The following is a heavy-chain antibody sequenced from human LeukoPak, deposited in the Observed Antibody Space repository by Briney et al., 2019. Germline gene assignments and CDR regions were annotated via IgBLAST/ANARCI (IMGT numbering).Heavy chain of an antibody. CDR3: ARDTPRRGIRVIGGGYFDY. J-gene: IGHJ4*02. D-gene: IGHD3-16*01. CDR1: GFTFSSYS. V-gene: IGHV3-21*01. Sequence: PGGSLRLSGAASGFTFSSYSMNWVRQAPGKGLEWVSSTSSSSSYIYYADSVKGRFTISRDNAKNSLYLQMNSLRAEDTAVYYCARDTPRRGIRVIGGGYFDYWGQGTLVTVSS. CDR2: TSSSSSYI.